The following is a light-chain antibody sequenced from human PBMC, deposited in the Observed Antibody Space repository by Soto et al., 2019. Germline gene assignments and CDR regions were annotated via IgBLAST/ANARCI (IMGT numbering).Light chain of an antibody. CDR3: QQSNAFPVT. J-gene: IGKJ5*01. CDR2: GAS. Sequence: EIVLTQSPGTLSLSPGERATLSCRASQSVSSSYLAWYQQKPGQAPRLLIYGASSRATGIPDRFSGSGSGTDFTLTINDLQPEDFATYYCQQSNAFPVTFGQGTRLEIK. V-gene: IGKV3-20*01. CDR1: QSVSSSY.